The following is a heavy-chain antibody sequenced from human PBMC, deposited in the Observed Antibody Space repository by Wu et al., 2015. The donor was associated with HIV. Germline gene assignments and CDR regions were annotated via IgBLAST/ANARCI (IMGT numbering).Heavy chain of an antibody. V-gene: IGHV1-69*13. J-gene: IGHJ5*02. CDR1: GGTFSSYA. CDR3: ARTITMIVVVTPRHWFDP. D-gene: IGHD3-22*01. Sequence: QVQLVQSGAEVKKPGSSVKVSCKASGGTFSSYAISWVRQAPGQGLEWMGRIIPIFGTANYAQKFQGRVTITADESTSTAYMELSSLRSEDTGLYYCARTITMIVVVTPRHWFDPWGQGTLVTVSS. CDR2: IIPIFGTA.